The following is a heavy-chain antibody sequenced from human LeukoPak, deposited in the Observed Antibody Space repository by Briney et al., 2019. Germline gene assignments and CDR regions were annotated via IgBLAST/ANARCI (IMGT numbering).Heavy chain of an antibody. J-gene: IGHJ4*02. CDR3: ARDGPLPDY. Sequence: GGSLRLSCAASEFTFSNHWMHWVRQAPGEGLVWVSYINSDGSSTSYADYVKGRFTISRDNARNTLYLQMNSLRVEDTAVYYCARDGPLPDYWGQGTLVAVSS. CDR1: EFTFSNHW. CDR2: INSDGSST. V-gene: IGHV3-74*01.